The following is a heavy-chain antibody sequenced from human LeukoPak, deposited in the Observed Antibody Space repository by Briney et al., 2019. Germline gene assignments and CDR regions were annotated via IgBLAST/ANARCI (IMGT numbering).Heavy chain of an antibody. J-gene: IGHJ5*02. CDR2: INPNSGGT. V-gene: IGHV1-2*02. Sequence: ASVKVSCKASGYTFTSYGISWVRQAPGQGLEWMGWINPNSGGTNYAQKFQGRVTMTRDTSISTAYMELSRLRSDDTAVYYCARDRSIAVAGTAENWFDPWGQGTLVTVSS. D-gene: IGHD6-19*01. CDR3: ARDRSIAVAGTAENWFDP. CDR1: GYTFTSYG.